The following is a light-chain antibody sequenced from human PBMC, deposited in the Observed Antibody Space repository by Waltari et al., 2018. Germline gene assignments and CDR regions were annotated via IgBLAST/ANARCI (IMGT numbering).Light chain of an antibody. J-gene: IGLJ1*01. V-gene: IGLV2-14*03. CDR2: DVT. Sequence: QSALTQPASVSGSPGQSITISCTGTSSDVGTYDYVSWYQQHPGKAPKLMIYDVTNRPSGIYNRFHVSKSGNTASLTISGLQAEDEADYYCSSYTTSSTVYVFGTGTKVTVL. CDR1: SSDVGTYDY. CDR3: SSYTTSSTVYV.